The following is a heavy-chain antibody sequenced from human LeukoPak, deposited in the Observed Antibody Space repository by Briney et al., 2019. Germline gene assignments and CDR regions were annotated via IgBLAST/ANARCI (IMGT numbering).Heavy chain of an antibody. CDR3: AVGVSGSGYDYDDAFDI. Sequence: SQTLSLTCAISGDSVVTNNVAWNWIRQSPSRGLEWLGRTYLRSKWYNEYAVSVKSRITINPDTSRNHFSLQLNSVTAADTAVYYCAVGVSGSGYDYDDAFDIWGQGTMVTVSS. CDR2: TYLRSKWYN. J-gene: IGHJ3*02. D-gene: IGHD5-12*01. V-gene: IGHV6-1*01. CDR1: GDSVVTNNVA.